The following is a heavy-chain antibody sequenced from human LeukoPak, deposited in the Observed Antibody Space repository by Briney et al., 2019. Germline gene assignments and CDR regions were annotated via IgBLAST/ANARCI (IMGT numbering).Heavy chain of an antibody. CDR2: ISWNSGSI. V-gene: IGHV3-9*01. Sequence: GGSLRLSCAASGFTFYDYAMHWGRQAPGKGLEWVSGISWNSGSIGYADSVKGRFTISRDNAKNSLYLQMNSLRAEDTALYYCAKDSGYDILTGFPDWGQGTLVTVSS. D-gene: IGHD3-9*01. CDR1: GFTFYDYA. CDR3: AKDSGYDILTGFPD. J-gene: IGHJ4*02.